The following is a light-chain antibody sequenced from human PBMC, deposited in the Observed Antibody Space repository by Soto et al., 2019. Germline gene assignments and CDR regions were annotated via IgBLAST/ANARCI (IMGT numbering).Light chain of an antibody. CDR1: QSIGTY. J-gene: IGKJ2*01. Sequence: DIQMTQSPSSLSASVGDTVTITCRASQSIGTYLNWYQQNPGKAPQLLIYAASSLQTGVPSRFSGRGSGTDFTLTISSLQPEDFAAYYCQQSQTIPYKFGQGTNLEIK. CDR3: QQSQTIPYK. V-gene: IGKV1-39*01. CDR2: AAS.